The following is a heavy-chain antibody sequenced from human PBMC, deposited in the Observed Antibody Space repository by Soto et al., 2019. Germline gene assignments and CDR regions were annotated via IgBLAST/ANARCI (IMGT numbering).Heavy chain of an antibody. Sequence: PGGSLRLSCAASGFAFSEQYMDWVRQAPGKGLEWVARIRNKANSYGTEYAASVKGRFTISRDDSKNAVYLQMDSLEPEAPALYSCASPWNTPRKLAPWGQGPLVPASP. CDR3: ASPWNTPRKLAP. D-gene: IGHD1-1*01. CDR2: IRNKANSYGT. V-gene: IGHV3-72*01. CDR1: GFAFSEQY. J-gene: IGHJ5*02.